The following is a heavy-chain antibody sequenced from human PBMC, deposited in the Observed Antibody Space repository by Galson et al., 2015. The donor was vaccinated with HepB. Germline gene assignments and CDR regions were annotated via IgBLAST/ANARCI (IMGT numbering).Heavy chain of an antibody. CDR3: ASEYDFWSGRLDY. V-gene: IGHV3-33*01. Sequence: SLRLSCAASGFTFSSYGMHWVRQAPGKGLEWVAVIWYDGSNKYYADSVKGRFTISRDNSMNTLYLQMNSLRAEDTAVYYCASEYDFWSGRLDYWGQGTLATVSS. CDR1: GFTFSSYG. CDR2: IWYDGSNK. J-gene: IGHJ4*02. D-gene: IGHD3-3*01.